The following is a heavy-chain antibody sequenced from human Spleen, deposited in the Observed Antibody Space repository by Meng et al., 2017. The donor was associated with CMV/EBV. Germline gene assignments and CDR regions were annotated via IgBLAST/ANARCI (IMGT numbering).Heavy chain of an antibody. Sequence: SLKISCAASGFTFDDYAMHWVRQAPGKGLEWVSGISWNSRRIGYADPVKGRFTISRDNAKNTLYLQMNSLRAEDTAVYYCARGIVVVPAAPWGQGTLVTVSS. CDR2: ISWNSRRI. CDR1: GFTFDDYA. CDR3: ARGIVVVPAAP. J-gene: IGHJ5*02. V-gene: IGHV3-9*01. D-gene: IGHD2-2*01.